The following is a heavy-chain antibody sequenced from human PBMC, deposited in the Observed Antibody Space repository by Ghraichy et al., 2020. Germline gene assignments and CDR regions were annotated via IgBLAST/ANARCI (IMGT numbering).Heavy chain of an antibody. J-gene: IGHJ6*03. CDR3: SRGPSTYMDV. CDR2: TYYRSKWYN. D-gene: IGHD5/OR15-5a*01. Sequence: SQTLSLTCAISGDSVSSNSASWNWIRQSPSRGLEWLGRTYYRSKWYNDYAASLQGRIIINPDTTKNHFSLQLNSVTPEDTAVYFCSRGPSTYMDVWAKGTTVTVSS. V-gene: IGHV6-1*01. CDR1: GDSVSSNSAS.